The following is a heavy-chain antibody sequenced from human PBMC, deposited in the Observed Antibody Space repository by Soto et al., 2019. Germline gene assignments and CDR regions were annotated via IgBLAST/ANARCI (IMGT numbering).Heavy chain of an antibody. Sequence: GESLKISCRGSGYMFTDHCIVWVRQMAGKGLEWVGIICPGYSNIIYSPSVQGQVTISADMSISTAYLQWSSLKASDTAIYYCARRPYCRGDCSINPDYYDGLAVWGQRTTVTVSS. J-gene: IGHJ6*02. CDR1: GYMFTDHC. D-gene: IGHD2-21*02. CDR3: ARRPYCRGDCSINPDYYDGLAV. V-gene: IGHV5-51*01. CDR2: ICPGYSNI.